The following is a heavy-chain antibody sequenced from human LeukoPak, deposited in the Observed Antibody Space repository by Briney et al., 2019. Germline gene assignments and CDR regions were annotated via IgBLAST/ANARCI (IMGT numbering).Heavy chain of an antibody. V-gene: IGHV1-2*02. Sequence: GSVKVSCKASGYSFKDKYLYWVRQAPGQELEWMGSINPNSGGSNYAQKFQGRVTMTTDTSMSTAYMELSRLTSDDTAVYYCARAGGRSWFDPWGQGTLVTVSS. CDR3: ARAGGRSWFDP. J-gene: IGHJ5*02. CDR1: GYSFKDKY. CDR2: INPNSGGS.